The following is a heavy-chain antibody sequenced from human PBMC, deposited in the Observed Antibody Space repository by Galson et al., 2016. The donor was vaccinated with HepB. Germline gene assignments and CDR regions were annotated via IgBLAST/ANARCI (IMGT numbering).Heavy chain of an antibody. Sequence: SVKVSCKASGDTFNTYFIAWVRQAPGKGLEWMGKILPIFGATNYAQKFQARVTLTADESTNTAYMELSSLRSEDTAVYYCAREGPGLGATFDYWGQGTLVTVSS. CDR3: AREGPGLGATFDY. CDR1: GDTFNTYF. J-gene: IGHJ4*02. D-gene: IGHD1-26*01. CDR2: ILPIFGAT. V-gene: IGHV1-69*13.